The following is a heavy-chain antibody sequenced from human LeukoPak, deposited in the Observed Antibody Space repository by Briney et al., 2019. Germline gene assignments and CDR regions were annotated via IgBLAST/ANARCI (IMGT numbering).Heavy chain of an antibody. J-gene: IGHJ4*02. Sequence: GGSLRLSCPASGFTFSTYSMHWVRQAPGKGLEWVAIISYDGSKKYYADSVKGRFTISRDNSKNTLFLQMNSLRPEDTAVYYCARDLKTAMDYFDYWGQGALVTVSS. CDR3: ARDLKTAMDYFDY. D-gene: IGHD2-2*01. CDR1: GFTFSTYS. CDR2: ISYDGSKK. V-gene: IGHV3-30*04.